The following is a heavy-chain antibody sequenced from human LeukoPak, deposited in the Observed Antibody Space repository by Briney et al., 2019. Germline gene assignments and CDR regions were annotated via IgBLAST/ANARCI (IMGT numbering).Heavy chain of an antibody. J-gene: IGHJ4*02. CDR2: INDESSDI. CDR1: GFTFSLYA. Sequence: GGSLRLSCAASGFTFSLYAMNWVRQAPGKGLEWVSYINDESSDIHYAGSVRGRFTISRDDARQTLYLQLSSLRVEDTAVYYCAKDKFQPGLIDTGGQGTRATVSS. D-gene: IGHD2-2*01. CDR3: AKDKFQPGLIDT. V-gene: IGHV3-21*05.